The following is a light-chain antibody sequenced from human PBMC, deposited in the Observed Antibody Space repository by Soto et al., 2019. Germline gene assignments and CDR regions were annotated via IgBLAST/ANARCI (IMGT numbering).Light chain of an antibody. V-gene: IGLV2-14*03. CDR2: DVS. CDR1: SSDVGGYNY. Sequence: QSVLTQPASVSGSPGQSITISCTGTSSDVGGYNYVSWYQQHPGKAPKLMIYDVSNRPSGVSNRFSGSKSGNTASLTISGLQAEDEPDYYCSSYTSSSLHVFGTGTKVTVL. J-gene: IGLJ1*01. CDR3: SSYTSSSLHV.